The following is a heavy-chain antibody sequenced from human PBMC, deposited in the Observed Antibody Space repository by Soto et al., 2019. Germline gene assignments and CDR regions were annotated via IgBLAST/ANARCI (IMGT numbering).Heavy chain of an antibody. CDR3: ARALRRQWPPHGYWFDP. CDR2: IYHSGST. Sequence: SETLSLTCAVSGGSISSSNWWSWVRQPPGKGLEWIGEIYHSGSTNYNPSLKSRVTISVDKYKNQFSLKLSSVTAADTAVYYCARALRRQWPPHGYWFDPWGQGPLVT. D-gene: IGHD6-19*01. V-gene: IGHV4-4*02. J-gene: IGHJ5*02. CDR1: GGSISSSNW.